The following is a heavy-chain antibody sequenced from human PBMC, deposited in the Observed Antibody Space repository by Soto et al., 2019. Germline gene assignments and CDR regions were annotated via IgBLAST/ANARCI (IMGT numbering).Heavy chain of an antibody. J-gene: IGHJ4*01. Sequence: GASVKVSCKASGGTFSSYTISWVRQAPGQGLEWMGRIIPILGIANYAQKFQGRVTITADKSTSTAYMELSSLRSEDTAVYYCASGSTIFGVVIHDSYWGQGTLVTVSS. CDR2: IIPILGIA. CDR3: ASGSTIFGVVIHDSY. V-gene: IGHV1-69*02. D-gene: IGHD3-3*01. CDR1: GGTFSSYT.